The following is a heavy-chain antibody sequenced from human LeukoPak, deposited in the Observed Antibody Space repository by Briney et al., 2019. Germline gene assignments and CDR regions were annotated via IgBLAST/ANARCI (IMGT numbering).Heavy chain of an antibody. V-gene: IGHV3-43*02. CDR3: AKDIGRRIADYGMDV. CDR1: GFTFDDYA. J-gene: IGHJ6*02. Sequence: GGSLRLSCAASGFTFDDYAMHWVRQAPGKGLEWVSLISGDGGSTYYADSVKGRFTISRDNSKNSLYLQMNSLRTKDTALYYCAKDIGRRIADYGMDVWGQGTTVTVSS. CDR2: ISGDGGST. D-gene: IGHD6-13*01.